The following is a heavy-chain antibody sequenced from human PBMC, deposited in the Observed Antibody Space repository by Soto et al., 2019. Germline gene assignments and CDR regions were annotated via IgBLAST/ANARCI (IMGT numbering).Heavy chain of an antibody. D-gene: IGHD6-13*01. J-gene: IGHJ5*02. CDR2: LSYDGTIQ. Sequence: QVQLVESGGGVVQPGRSLRLSCAASGFIFSNYGMHWVRQTPGKGLEWVAVLSYDGTIQYYVDSVKGRFTISRDNSKNTLFLHMNSLRPEDTAVYFCAKIRAGSSWYEGGSWGQGTLVTVSS. CDR3: AKIRAGSSWYEGGS. CDR1: GFIFSNYG. V-gene: IGHV3-30*18.